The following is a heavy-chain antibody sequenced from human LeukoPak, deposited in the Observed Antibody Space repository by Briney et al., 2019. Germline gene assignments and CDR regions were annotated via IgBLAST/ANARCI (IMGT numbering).Heavy chain of an antibody. CDR1: GFTVSSNY. CDR3: ARDMGVYALDY. V-gene: IGHV3-53*01. CDR2: IYSGGST. Sequence: GGSLRLSCAASGFTVSSNYMSWVRQAPGKGLEWVSVIYSGGSTYYADSVKGRFTISRDNSKNTLYLQMNSLRAEDTAVYYCARDMGVYALDYWGQGTLVTVSS. D-gene: IGHD2-8*02. J-gene: IGHJ4*02.